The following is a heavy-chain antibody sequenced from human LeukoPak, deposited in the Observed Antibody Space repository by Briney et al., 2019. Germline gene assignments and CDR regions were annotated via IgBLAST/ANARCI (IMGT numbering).Heavy chain of an antibody. CDR1: GFTFSNYA. V-gene: IGHV3-23*01. CDR3: AKDLKGLYDYVRGSYAVDL. Sequence: GGSLRLSCAASGFTFSNYAMSSVRQGQGTGLEWVSGISSRGGTTDYADFVKGRFTMSRDNSKNTLYLQMHSLRAEDTAIYYCAKDLKGLYDYVRGSYAVDLWGQGTTVTVSS. D-gene: IGHD3-16*01. CDR2: ISSRGGTT. J-gene: IGHJ3*01.